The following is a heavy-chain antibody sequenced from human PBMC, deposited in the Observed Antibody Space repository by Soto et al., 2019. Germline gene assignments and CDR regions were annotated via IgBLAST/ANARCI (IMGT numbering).Heavy chain of an antibody. CDR3: AKTGRITMVRGVIITAYYYYGMDV. J-gene: IGHJ6*02. D-gene: IGHD3-10*01. CDR2: ISYDGSNK. V-gene: IGHV3-30*18. Sequence: GGSLRLSCAASGFTFSSYGMHWVRQAPGKGLEWVAVISYDGSNKYYADSVKGRFTIPRDNSKNTLYLQMNSLRAEDTAVYYCAKTGRITMVRGVIITAYYYYGMDVWGQGTTVTVSS. CDR1: GFTFSSYG.